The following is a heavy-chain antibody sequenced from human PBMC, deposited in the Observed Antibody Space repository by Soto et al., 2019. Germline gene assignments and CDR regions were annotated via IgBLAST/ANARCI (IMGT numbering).Heavy chain of an antibody. D-gene: IGHD2-2*01. V-gene: IGHV1-69*01. Sequence: QVQLVQSGAEVKKPGSSVKVSCKASGGTFGSYAFSWVRQAPGQGLEWMGGIIPVSGAAHYAQKFQGRGTITADESTSTAYMELGSLSSQETAVYYCATALGCRSTSCTLDYWGQGTRVIVSS. CDR2: IIPVSGAA. J-gene: IGHJ4*02. CDR3: ATALGCRSTSCTLDY. CDR1: GGTFGSYA.